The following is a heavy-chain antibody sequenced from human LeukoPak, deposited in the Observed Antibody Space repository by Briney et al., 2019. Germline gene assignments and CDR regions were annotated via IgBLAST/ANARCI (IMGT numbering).Heavy chain of an antibody. Sequence: PGGSLRLSCAASGFPFSSYAMSWVRQAPGKGLEWVSGISGSGGSTYYADSVKGRFTISRDNSKNTLYQQMNSLRAEDTAEYYCVKGLDYYYGMDVWGQGTTVTVSS. CDR2: ISGSGGST. V-gene: IGHV3-23*01. J-gene: IGHJ6*02. D-gene: IGHD2-2*03. CDR1: GFPFSSYA. CDR3: VKGLDYYYGMDV.